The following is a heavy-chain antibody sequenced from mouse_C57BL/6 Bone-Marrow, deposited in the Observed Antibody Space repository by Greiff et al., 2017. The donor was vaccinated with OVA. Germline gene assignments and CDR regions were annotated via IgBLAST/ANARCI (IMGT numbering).Heavy chain of an antibody. J-gene: IGHJ1*03. CDR2: ISNLAYSI. V-gene: IGHV5-15*01. CDR3: ARRGLLGWYFDV. D-gene: IGHD1-1*01. Sequence: EVKLMESGGGLVQPGGSLKLSCAASGFTFSDYGMAWVRQAPRKGPEWVAFISNLAYSIYYADTVTGRFTISRENAKNTLYLEMSSLRSEDTAMYYCARRGLLGWYFDVWGTGTTVTVSS. CDR1: GFTFSDYG.